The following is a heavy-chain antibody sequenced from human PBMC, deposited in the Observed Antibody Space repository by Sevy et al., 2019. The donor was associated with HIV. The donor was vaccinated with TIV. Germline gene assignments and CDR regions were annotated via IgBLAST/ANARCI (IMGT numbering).Heavy chain of an antibody. CDR2: IYSGGST. J-gene: IGHJ5*02. V-gene: IGHV3-53*01. Sequence: GGSLRLSCAASGFTVSSSYMTWVRQPPGKGLEWVSVIYSGGSTYYADSAKGRFTISRDNSKNTPYLQMNNLMADDTAVYYCARGRGVFGAVAINWFDPWGQGALVTVSS. CDR1: GFTVSSSY. D-gene: IGHD3-3*01. CDR3: ARGRGVFGAVAINWFDP.